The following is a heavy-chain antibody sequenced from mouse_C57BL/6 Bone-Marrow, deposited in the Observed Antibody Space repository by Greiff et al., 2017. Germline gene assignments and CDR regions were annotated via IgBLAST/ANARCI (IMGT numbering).Heavy chain of an antibody. V-gene: IGHV2-5*01. Sequence: VQLQQSGPGLVQPSQSLSITCTVSGFSLTSYGVHWVRQSPGKGLEWLGVICSGGSTDYNAAFMSRLSITKDNSKSQVFFKMNSLQAEDTAIYYCAKEGSYYGILYFDYWGQGTTLTVSS. D-gene: IGHD2-1*01. CDR3: AKEGSYYGILYFDY. J-gene: IGHJ2*01. CDR2: ICSGGST. CDR1: GFSLTSYG.